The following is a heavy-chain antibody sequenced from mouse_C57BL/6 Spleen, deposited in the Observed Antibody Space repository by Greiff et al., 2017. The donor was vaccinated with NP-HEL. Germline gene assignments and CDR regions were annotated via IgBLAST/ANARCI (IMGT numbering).Heavy chain of an antibody. Sequence: QVQLQQPGAELVMPGASVKLSCKASGYTFTSYWMHWVKQRPGQGLECIGEIDPSDSYTNYNQKFKGKSTLTVDKSSSTAYMQLSSLTSEDSAVYYCARGGNYFDYWGQGTTLTVSS. CDR3: ARGGNYFDY. V-gene: IGHV1-69*01. CDR2: IDPSDSYT. J-gene: IGHJ2*01. CDR1: GYTFTSYW.